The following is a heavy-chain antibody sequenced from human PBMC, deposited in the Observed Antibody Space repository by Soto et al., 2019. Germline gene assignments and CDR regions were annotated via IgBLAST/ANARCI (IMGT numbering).Heavy chain of an antibody. V-gene: IGHV1-3*01. J-gene: IGHJ5*02. CDR3: ARDPPFGKNWFDP. CDR2: INAGNGNT. CDR1: GYTFTSYA. Sequence: VASVKVSCKASGYTFTSYAMHWVRQAPGQRLEWMGWINAGNGNTKYSQKFQGRVTITRDTSASTAYMELSSLRSEDTAVYYCARDPPFGKNWFDPWGQGTLVTVSS. D-gene: IGHD3-10*01.